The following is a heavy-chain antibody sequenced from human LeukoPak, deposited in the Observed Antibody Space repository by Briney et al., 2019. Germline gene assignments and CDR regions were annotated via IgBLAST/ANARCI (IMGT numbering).Heavy chain of an antibody. CDR1: GGSISSYY. V-gene: IGHV4-59*01. CDR2: IYYSGST. CDR3: ARPAHGAFAI. Sequence: SETLSLTCTVSGGSISSYYWSWIRQPPGKGLEWIGYIYYSGSTNSYPSLKSRVTISLDTSNNHFSLRLTSVTAADTAVYYCARPAHGAFAIWGPGTMVTVSS. J-gene: IGHJ3*02.